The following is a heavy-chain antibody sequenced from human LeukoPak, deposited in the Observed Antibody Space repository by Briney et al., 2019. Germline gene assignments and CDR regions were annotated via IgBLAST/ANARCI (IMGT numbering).Heavy chain of an antibody. V-gene: IGHV1-58*01. CDR3: AAPLDSSGYYSAFDI. CDR1: GFTFTSSA. J-gene: IGHJ3*02. Sequence: SVKVSCKASGFTFTSSAVQWVRQALGQRLEWIGWIVVGSGNTNYAQKFQERVTITRDMSTSTAYMELSSLRSEDTAVYYCAAPLDSSGYYSAFDIWGQGTMVTVSS. D-gene: IGHD3-22*01. CDR2: IVVGSGNT.